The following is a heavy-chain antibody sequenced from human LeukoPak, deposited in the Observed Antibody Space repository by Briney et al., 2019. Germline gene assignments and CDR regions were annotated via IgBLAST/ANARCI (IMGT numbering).Heavy chain of an antibody. J-gene: IGHJ4*02. D-gene: IGHD6-13*01. Sequence: GGSLRLSCAASGFTFSTYVMVWVRRAPEKGLEWVSSISVSGSNTFYTDSVKGRFTISRDNSKNTLDLQMDSLRAEDTAVYYCARGPLIAAAGTWWGQGTLVTVSS. V-gene: IGHV3-23*01. CDR2: ISVSGSNT. CDR1: GFTFSTYV. CDR3: ARGPLIAAAGTW.